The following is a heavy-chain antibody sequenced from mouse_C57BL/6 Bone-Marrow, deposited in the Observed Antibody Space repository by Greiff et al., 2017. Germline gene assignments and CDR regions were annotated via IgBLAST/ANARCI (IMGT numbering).Heavy chain of an antibody. CDR3: ARPYGSSYWYFDV. J-gene: IGHJ1*03. D-gene: IGHD1-1*01. V-gene: IGHV1-81*01. Sequence: VQLQQSGPELVKPGASVKISCKASGYTFTSYGISWVKQRPGQGLEWIGEIYPRSGNTYYNEKFKGKATLTADKSSSTAYMELRSLTSEDSAVYFCARPYGSSYWYFDVWGTGTTVTVSS. CDR2: IYPRSGNT. CDR1: GYTFTSYG.